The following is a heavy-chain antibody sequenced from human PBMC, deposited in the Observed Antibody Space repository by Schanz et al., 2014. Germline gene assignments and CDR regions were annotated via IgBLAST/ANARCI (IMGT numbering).Heavy chain of an antibody. V-gene: IGHV1-69*02. Sequence: VQLEQSGAEVKKPGSSVKVSCKASGGTFSSFGINWVRQAPGQGLEWMGRIIPVLAIANYAQNFQGRVTITADKSTSTAYMELSSLRSEDTAVYYCAGTDCSSTSCYTGYYYMDVWGKGTTVTVSS. J-gene: IGHJ6*03. CDR3: AGTDCSSTSCYTGYYYMDV. CDR2: IIPVLAIA. D-gene: IGHD2-2*02. CDR1: GGTFSSFG.